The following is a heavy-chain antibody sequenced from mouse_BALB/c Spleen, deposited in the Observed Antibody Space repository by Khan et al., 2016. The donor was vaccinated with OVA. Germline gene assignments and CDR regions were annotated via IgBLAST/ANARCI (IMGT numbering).Heavy chain of an antibody. J-gene: IGHJ3*01. V-gene: IGHV1S81*02. CDR3: ACRATTRATLWFAY. CDR2: INPSNGGT. Sequence: QVQLQQSGAELVKPGASVKLSCKASGYTFTSYYMYWLKQRPGQGLEWIGEINPSNGGTNFKEKFKSKATLTVDKSSSTAYMKLSSMTSADSAIYYCACRATTRATLWFAYCGQGTLVTFSS. D-gene: IGHD1-1*01. CDR1: GYTFTSYY.